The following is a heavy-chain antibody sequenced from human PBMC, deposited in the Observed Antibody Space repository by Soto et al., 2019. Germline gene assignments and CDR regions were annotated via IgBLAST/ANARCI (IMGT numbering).Heavy chain of an antibody. V-gene: IGHV3-23*01. CDR3: AKDRHPDGVWDIDW. Sequence: EVHLLESGGDLVRPGGSLRLSCAASGFSFHEYTMNWVRQAPGKRLEWVSGIYGAASGIYYADSVKGRFTISRDNSRNTVYLQMNNLRAEDTAVYYCAKDRHPDGVWDIDWWGQGARVTVSS. D-gene: IGHD4-17*01. CDR1: GFSFHEYT. CDR2: IYGAASGI. J-gene: IGHJ4*02.